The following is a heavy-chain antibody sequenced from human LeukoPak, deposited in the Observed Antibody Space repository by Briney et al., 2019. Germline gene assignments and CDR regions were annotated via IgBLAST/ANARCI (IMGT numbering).Heavy chain of an antibody. CDR2: ISTYNGNT. D-gene: IGHD6-13*01. J-gene: IGHJ3*02. V-gene: IGHV1-18*01. CDR1: GYTFTTYG. CDR3: ARGDSSSWYKAFDI. Sequence: ASVKFSCKASGYTFTTYGLSWVRQAPGQGLEWIGWISTYNGNTNYAQKLQGRVTMTTDTSTSTVYMELRSLTSDDTAVYYCARGDSSSWYKAFDIWGQGTMVTVSS.